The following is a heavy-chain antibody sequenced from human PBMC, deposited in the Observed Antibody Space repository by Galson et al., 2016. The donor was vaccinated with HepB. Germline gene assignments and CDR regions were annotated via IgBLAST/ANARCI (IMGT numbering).Heavy chain of an antibody. CDR3: ARGTAVLAGDAFDI. CDR1: GFTVSDSY. D-gene: IGHD1-1*01. V-gene: IGHV3-53*01. CDR2: IFGGGAT. J-gene: IGHJ3*02. Sequence: SLRLSCAASGFTVSDSYMGWVRQAPGKGLIWVSVIFGGGATYYADSAKGRFTISRGSSKNTLNLQMNSLRAEDTAVYYCARGTAVLAGDAFDIWGLGTLVTVSS.